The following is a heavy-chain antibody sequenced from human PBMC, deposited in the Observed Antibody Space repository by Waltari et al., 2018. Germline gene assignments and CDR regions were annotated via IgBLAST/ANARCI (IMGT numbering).Heavy chain of an antibody. D-gene: IGHD3-22*01. V-gene: IGHV3-30*04. CDR3: ARDYCDRTNCHGMDV. Sequence: QVQRVESGGGVVQPGRSLRLTCAASEFTFSWYAMHWVRQAPGKGLEWVAVISYNERNIYYVDSVKGRFTISRDNSKKMLYLQMSSLRPEDTAVYYCARDYCDRTNCHGMDVWGQGTTVTVSS. CDR1: EFTFSWYA. J-gene: IGHJ6*02. CDR2: ISYNERNI.